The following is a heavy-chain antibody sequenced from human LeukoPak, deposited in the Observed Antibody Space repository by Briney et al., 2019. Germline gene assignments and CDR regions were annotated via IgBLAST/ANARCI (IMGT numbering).Heavy chain of an antibody. CDR1: GYTFTDYY. V-gene: IGHV1-2*02. Sequence: GASVKVSCKASGYTFTDYYMHWVRQAPGEGLEWMGWINPNSGGTNYAQKFQGRVTMTRDTSISTAYMELSRLRSDDTAVYYCARVGHYDFWSGYYTSYYFDYWGQGTLVTVSS. CDR3: ARVGHYDFWSGYYTSYYFDY. CDR2: INPNSGGT. J-gene: IGHJ4*02. D-gene: IGHD3-3*01.